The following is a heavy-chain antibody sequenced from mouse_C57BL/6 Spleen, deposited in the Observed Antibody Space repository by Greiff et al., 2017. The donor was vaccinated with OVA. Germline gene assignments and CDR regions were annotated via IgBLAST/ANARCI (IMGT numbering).Heavy chain of an antibody. Sequence: QVQLQQPGAELVRPGSSVKLSCKASGYTFTSYWMHWVKQRPIRGLEWIGNIDPSDSETHYNQKFKDKATLTVDKSSSTAYMQLSSLTSEDSAVDYCATGYYDYGDAYWGQGTLVTVSA. CDR3: ATGYYDYGDAY. CDR2: IDPSDSET. J-gene: IGHJ3*01. V-gene: IGHV1-52*01. D-gene: IGHD2-4*01. CDR1: GYTFTSYW.